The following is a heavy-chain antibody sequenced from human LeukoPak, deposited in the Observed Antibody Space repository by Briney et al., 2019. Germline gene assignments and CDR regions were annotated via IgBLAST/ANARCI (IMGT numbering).Heavy chain of an antibody. CDR1: GFTVSNNG. CDR2: ISGVGNT. D-gene: IGHD6-13*01. J-gene: IGHJ4*02. V-gene: IGHV3-23*01. CDR3: SGHGSSSY. Sequence: PGGSLGLSCVASGFTVSNNGLSWFRQAPGKRLEWVSDISGVGNTYYAASVKGRFTISRDNSKNRLYLQRNSLTAEDTAMYYASGHGSSSYWGEGTLVAVSS.